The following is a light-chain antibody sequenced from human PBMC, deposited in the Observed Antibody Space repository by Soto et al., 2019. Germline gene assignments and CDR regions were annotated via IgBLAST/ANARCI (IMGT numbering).Light chain of an antibody. Sequence: DIQMTQSPSTVSASVGDRVTITCRASQTVYSWLAWYQQKPGKAPKLLISEASTLHSGVPSRFAGSGSGTEFTLAISRLQPDAFATYYCEQYSSYSPYTFGQGTKVEI. CDR1: QTVYSW. CDR3: EQYSSYSPYT. CDR2: EAS. V-gene: IGKV1-5*03. J-gene: IGKJ2*01.